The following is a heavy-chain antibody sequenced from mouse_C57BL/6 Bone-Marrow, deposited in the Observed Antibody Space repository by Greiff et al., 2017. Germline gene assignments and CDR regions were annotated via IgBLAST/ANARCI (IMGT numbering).Heavy chain of an antibody. CDR2: IDPEDGET. CDR1: GFNIKDYY. Sequence: EVKVVESGAELVKPGASVKLSCTASGFNIKDYYMHWVKQRTEQGLEWIGRIDPEDGETKYAPKFQGKATITADISSNTAYLQLSSLTSEDTAVYYCAPDGPKGVFDYWGQGTTLTVSS. D-gene: IGHD2-3*01. CDR3: APDGPKGVFDY. J-gene: IGHJ2*01. V-gene: IGHV14-2*01.